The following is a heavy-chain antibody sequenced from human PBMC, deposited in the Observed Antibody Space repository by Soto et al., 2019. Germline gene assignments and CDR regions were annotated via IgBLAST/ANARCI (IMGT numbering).Heavy chain of an antibody. J-gene: IGHJ6*02. CDR3: AREDRDRETGLVPAAIDGMDV. CDR1: GGTISRYS. Sequence: QVQLVQSGAEVKKPGSSVKVSCKASGGTISRYSITWVRQAPGHGLEWIGRVIPIFGIPTYAQKFQCRVTITAVESTSTAYMELSSLRSDDTAVYYCAREDRDRETGLVPAAIDGMDVWGQGTTVTVSS. CDR2: VIPIFGIP. V-gene: IGHV1-69*08. D-gene: IGHD2-2*01.